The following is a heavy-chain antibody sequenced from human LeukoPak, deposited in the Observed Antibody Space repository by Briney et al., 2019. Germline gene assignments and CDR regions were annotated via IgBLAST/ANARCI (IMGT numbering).Heavy chain of an antibody. D-gene: IGHD3-10*01. V-gene: IGHV4-59*12. CDR2: IYYSGST. J-gene: IGHJ5*02. CDR3: ARVRGDYYGSGIGNWFDP. CDR1: GGSISSYY. Sequence: NPSETLSLTCTVSGGSISSYYWSWIRQPPGKGLEWIGYIYYSGSTNYNPSLKSRVTISVDTSKNQFSLKLGSVTAADTAVYYCARVRGDYYGSGIGNWFDPWGQGTLVTVSS.